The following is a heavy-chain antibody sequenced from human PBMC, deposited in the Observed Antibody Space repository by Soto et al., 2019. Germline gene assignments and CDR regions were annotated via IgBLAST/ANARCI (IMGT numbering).Heavy chain of an antibody. CDR3: AKDLSAERGCGSLLDL. Sequence: QVQLVESGGGVVQPGGSLRVSCAASGFSFSSYAMLRVRQAPGKGLAGVAGISYDGSDKHYADSVKGRFAISGDKSNNTLYQQVTRLRSEVTVVYHCAKDLSAERGCGSLLDLCGQGTLGTIS. V-gene: IGHV3-30*18. J-gene: IGHJ5*02. CDR2: ISYDGSDK. D-gene: IGHD2-15*01. CDR1: GFSFSSYA.